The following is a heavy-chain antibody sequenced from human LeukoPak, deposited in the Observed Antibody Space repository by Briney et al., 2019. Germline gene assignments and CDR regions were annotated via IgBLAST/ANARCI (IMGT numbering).Heavy chain of an antibody. D-gene: IGHD3-3*02. V-gene: IGHV3-53*01. CDR3: ARDSSSFPNYFDF. Sequence: PGGSLRLSCAASGFTVSSTYMSWVRQAPGQGLEWVSLIYSSGSTFYADSVQGRFTISRDNSKNTLYLQMNSLRAEDTAMYYCARDSSSFPNYFDFWGQGTLVTASS. J-gene: IGHJ4*02. CDR2: IYSSGST. CDR1: GFTVSSTY.